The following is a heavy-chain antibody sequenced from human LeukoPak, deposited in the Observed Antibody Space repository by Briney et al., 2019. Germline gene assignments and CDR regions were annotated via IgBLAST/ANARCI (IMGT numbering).Heavy chain of an antibody. CDR3: AGQKDDFWSHPVDY. CDR1: GGSISSSSYY. CDR2: IYYSGST. J-gene: IGHJ4*02. Sequence: PSETLSLTCTVSGGSISSSSYYWGWIRQPPGKGLEWIGSIYYSGSTYYNPSLKSRVTISVDTSKNQFSLKLSSVTAADTAVYYCAGQKDDFWSHPVDYWGQGTLVTVSS. V-gene: IGHV4-39*01. D-gene: IGHD3-3*01.